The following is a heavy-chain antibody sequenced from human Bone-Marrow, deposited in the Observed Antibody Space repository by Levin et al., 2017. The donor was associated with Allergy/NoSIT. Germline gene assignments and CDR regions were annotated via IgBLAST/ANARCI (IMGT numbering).Heavy chain of an antibody. CDR3: ARDSVEVVEPAPDDNNQPSLLMDV. CDR2: IWYDGSNE. Sequence: PSETLSLTCATSGFTFTTYAMHWVRQAPGKGLEWMAVIWYDGSNEYYADSVRGRFTISRDNSKNTLYLQMNSLRAEDTAVYFCARDSVEVVEPAPDDNNQPSLLMDVWGQGTTVIVSS. CDR1: GFTFTTYA. V-gene: IGHV3-33*01. J-gene: IGHJ6*02. D-gene: IGHD3-22*01.